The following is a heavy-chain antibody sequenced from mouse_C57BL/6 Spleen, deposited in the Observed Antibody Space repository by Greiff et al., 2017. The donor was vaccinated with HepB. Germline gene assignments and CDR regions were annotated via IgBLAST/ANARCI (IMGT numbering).Heavy chain of an antibody. V-gene: IGHV1-15*01. J-gene: IGHJ4*01. D-gene: IGHD2-12*01. Sequence: VQRVEPGAELVRPGASVTLSCKASGYTFTDYEMHWVKQTPVHGLEWIGAIDPETGGTAYNQKFKGKAKLTVDKSSSTAYMELRSLTSEDSAVYYYTRLIDYTNDGAYYDLDDWGQGTSVTVSS. CDR3: TRLIDYTNDGAYYDLDD. CDR1: GYTFTDYE. CDR2: IDPETGGT.